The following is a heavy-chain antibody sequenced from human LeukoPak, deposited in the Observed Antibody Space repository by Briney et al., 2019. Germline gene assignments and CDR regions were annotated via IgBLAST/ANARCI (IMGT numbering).Heavy chain of an antibody. J-gene: IGHJ3*01. V-gene: IGHV3-7*04. D-gene: IGHD2-8*02. Sequence: SVKGRFTVSRDNAQDSLYLQLNNLKAGDTAVYYCARVLTRDALDLWGQGTMVTVSS. CDR3: ARVLTRDALDL.